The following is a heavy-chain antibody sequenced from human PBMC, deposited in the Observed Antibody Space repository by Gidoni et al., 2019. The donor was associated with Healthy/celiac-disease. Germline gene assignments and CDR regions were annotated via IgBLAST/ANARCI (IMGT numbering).Heavy chain of an antibody. CDR1: GFSLSNARMG. V-gene: IGHV2-26*01. CDR3: ARTLYDFWSGYPRRGGYYGMDV. D-gene: IGHD3-3*01. CDR2: IFSNDEK. J-gene: IGHJ6*02. Sequence: QVTLKESGPVLVKPTETLTLTCTVSGFSLSNARMGVSWIRQPPGKALEWLAHIFSNDEKSYSTSLKSRLTISKDTSKSQVVLTMTNMDPVDTATYYCARTLYDFWSGYPRRGGYYGMDVWGQGTTVTVSS.